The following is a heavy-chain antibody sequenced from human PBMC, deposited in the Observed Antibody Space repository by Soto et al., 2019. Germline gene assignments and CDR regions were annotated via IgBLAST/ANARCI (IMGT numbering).Heavy chain of an antibody. CDR1: GGSISGGVYY. Sequence: QVQLQESGPGLVKPSETLSLTCTVSGGSISGGVYYWSWIRQPPGKGLEWIGYTYDSGSTYYNPFLKRRVPISVDTATNQFPLRLSSVTAAATAVYSCARESIPLTTDWYFDLWGRGALVTVSS. J-gene: IGHJ2*01. D-gene: IGHD4-17*01. V-gene: IGHV4-30-4*01. CDR2: TYDSGST. CDR3: ARESIPLTTDWYFDL.